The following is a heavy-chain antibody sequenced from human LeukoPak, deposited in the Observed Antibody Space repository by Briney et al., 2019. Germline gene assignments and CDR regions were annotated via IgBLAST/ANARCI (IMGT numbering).Heavy chain of an antibody. CDR2: ISGRSSTI. J-gene: IGHJ4*02. Sequence: GGSLRLSCAASAFTFSDYSMNWVRQAPGKGLEWVSYISGRSSTIYYADSVKGRFTISRDNAKNSMYLQMNSLRAEDTAVYYCARDRIKSGSYYFDYWGQGTLVTVPS. CDR3: ARDRIKSGSYYFDY. V-gene: IGHV3-48*01. CDR1: AFTFSDYS. D-gene: IGHD1-26*01.